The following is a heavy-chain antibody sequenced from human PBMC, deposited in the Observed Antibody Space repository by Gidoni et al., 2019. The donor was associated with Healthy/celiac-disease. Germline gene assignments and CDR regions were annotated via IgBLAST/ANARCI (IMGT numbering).Heavy chain of an antibody. D-gene: IGHD1-26*01. CDR3: ARDNLGSSRYFDY. Sequence: QVQLVESGGGVVQPGRSLRLSCAASGFTISSYAMPWVRQAPGKWLEWVAVISYDGSNKYYADSVKGRFTISRDNSKNTLYLQMNSLRAEDTAVYYCARDNLGSSRYFDYWGQGTLVTVSS. V-gene: IGHV3-30*01. CDR1: GFTISSYA. J-gene: IGHJ4*02. CDR2: ISYDGSNK.